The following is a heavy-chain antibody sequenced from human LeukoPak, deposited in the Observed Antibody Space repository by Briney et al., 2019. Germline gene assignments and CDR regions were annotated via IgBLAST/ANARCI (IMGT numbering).Heavy chain of an antibody. CDR2: IYHSGST. D-gene: IGHD5-12*01. J-gene: IGHJ5*02. CDR3: ARLSGYDYVDP. CDR1: GYSISSGYY. Sequence: PSETLSLTCAVSGYSISSGYYWGWIRQPPGKGLEWIGSIYHSGSTYYNPSLKSRVTISVDTSKNQFSLKLSSVTAADTAVYYCARLSGYDYVDPWGQGTLVTVCS. V-gene: IGHV4-38-2*01.